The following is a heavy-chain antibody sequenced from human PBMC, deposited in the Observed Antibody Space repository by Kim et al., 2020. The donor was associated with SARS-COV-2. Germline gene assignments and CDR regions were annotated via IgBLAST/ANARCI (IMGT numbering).Heavy chain of an antibody. Sequence: GGSLRLSCATSGFTFTTYAMNWIRQAPGKGLEWVSTIGSGGNPYYPDSVKGRFSVSRDISKNPLYLQMNSLRAEDTATFYCAKKMGSGTFFYFDVWGRGT. V-gene: IGHV3-23*01. J-gene: IGHJ2*01. CDR1: GFTFTTYA. D-gene: IGHD3-10*01. CDR2: IGSGGNP. CDR3: AKKMGSGTFFYFDV.